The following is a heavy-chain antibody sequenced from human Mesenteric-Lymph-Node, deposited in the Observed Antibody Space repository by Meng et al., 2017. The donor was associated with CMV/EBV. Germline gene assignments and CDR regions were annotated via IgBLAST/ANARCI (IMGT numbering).Heavy chain of an antibody. D-gene: IGHD2-2*01. CDR1: GYTFTASY. V-gene: IGHV1-2*02. CDR2: INPHSGGT. J-gene: IGHJ4*02. Sequence: ASVKVSCKASGYTFTASYMHWVRQAPGQGLEWMGWINPHSGGTKYAQKLQGRVTVTRDTSISTVYMELSRLRSDDTAVYFCARSCGSATCRAPSPDYWGQGTLVTVSS. CDR3: ARSCGSATCRAPSPDY.